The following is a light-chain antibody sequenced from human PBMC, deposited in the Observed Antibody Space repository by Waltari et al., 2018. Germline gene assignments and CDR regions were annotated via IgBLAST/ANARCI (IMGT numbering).Light chain of an antibody. CDR1: QSIRSN. Sequence: EIVMTQSPGTLSVSPGERATLSCWASQSIRSNLAWYQQKPGQAPRLLIYGASTRATGIPARFSGSGSGTDFTLTISILQSEALAVYYCQQYENWPPITFGGGTKVEIK. CDR2: GAS. CDR3: QQYENWPPIT. J-gene: IGKJ4*01. V-gene: IGKV3-15*01.